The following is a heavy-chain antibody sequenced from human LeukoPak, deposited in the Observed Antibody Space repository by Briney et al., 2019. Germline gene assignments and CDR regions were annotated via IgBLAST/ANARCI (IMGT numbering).Heavy chain of an antibody. CDR3: AKSRGESRGASNY. V-gene: IGHV3-23*01. D-gene: IGHD1-26*01. CDR1: GFTFSSYA. J-gene: IGHJ4*02. Sequence: GGSLRLSCAASGFTFSSYAMNWVRQAPGKGLEWVSCISGSGDTTYYADSVKGRFTISRDSSKNTLYLQMNSPRAEDTAVYYCAKSRGESRGASNYWGQGTLVTVSS. CDR2: ISGSGDTT.